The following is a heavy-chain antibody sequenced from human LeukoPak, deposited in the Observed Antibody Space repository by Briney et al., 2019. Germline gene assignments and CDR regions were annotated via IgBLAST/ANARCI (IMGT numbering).Heavy chain of an antibody. D-gene: IGHD3-22*01. J-gene: IGHJ4*02. Sequence: ASVKVSCKASGYTFTGYYMHWVRQAPGQGFEWMGWINPNSGGTNYAQKFQGKVTMTRNTSISTAYMELSSLRSEDTAIYYCARGHYDSSGNYYFDYWGQGTLVTVSS. CDR1: GYTFTGYY. CDR2: INPNSGGT. CDR3: ARGHYDSSGNYYFDY. V-gene: IGHV1-2*02.